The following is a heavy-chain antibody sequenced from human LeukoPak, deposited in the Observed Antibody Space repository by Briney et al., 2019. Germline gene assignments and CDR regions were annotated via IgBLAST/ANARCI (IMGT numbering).Heavy chain of an antibody. Sequence: PSETLSLTCTVSGGSISSGGYYWSWIRQHPGKGLEWIGYIYYSGSTYYNPSLKSRVTISVDTSKTQVSLKLSSVTAADTAVYYCASPRADANCSGGSCYSGRIYFDYWGQGTLVTVSS. V-gene: IGHV4-31*03. CDR2: IYYSGST. CDR3: ASPRADANCSGGSCYSGRIYFDY. D-gene: IGHD2-15*01. J-gene: IGHJ4*02. CDR1: GGSISSGGYY.